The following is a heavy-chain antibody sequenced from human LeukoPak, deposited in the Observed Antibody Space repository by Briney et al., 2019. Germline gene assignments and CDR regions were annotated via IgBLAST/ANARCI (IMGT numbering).Heavy chain of an antibody. V-gene: IGHV1-18*01. CDR3: AREVRAATGTSLDD. CDR2: ISAYNGNT. CDR1: GYTFTSYG. J-gene: IGHJ4*02. Sequence: ASVKVSCKASGYTFTSYGISWVRQAPGQGLEWMGWISAYNGNTNYAQKLQGRVTMTTDTSTSTAYMELSRLRSDDTAVYYCAREVRAATGTSLDDWGQGTLVTVSS. D-gene: IGHD6-13*01.